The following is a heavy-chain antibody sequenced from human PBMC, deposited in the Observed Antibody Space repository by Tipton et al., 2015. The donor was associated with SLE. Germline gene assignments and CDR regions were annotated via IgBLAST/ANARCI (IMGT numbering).Heavy chain of an antibody. CDR1: GYTFTTYG. V-gene: IGHV1-2*06. CDR2: ISPYSGGT. CDR3: ARGEVETIY. Sequence: QSGPEVKKPGASVRVSCKASGYTFTTYGISWVRQAPGQGLEWMGRISPYSGGTSFAQKFQGRVTMTTDTSISTVYMELSRLTSDDTAVYYCARGEVETIYWGQGTLIPVSS. J-gene: IGHJ4*02. D-gene: IGHD5-24*01.